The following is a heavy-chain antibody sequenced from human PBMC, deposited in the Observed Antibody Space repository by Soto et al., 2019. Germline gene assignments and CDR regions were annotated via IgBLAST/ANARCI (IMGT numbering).Heavy chain of an antibody. J-gene: IGHJ5*02. CDR3: AKDRRGVFRSAASNWFDP. CDR2: ISYDGSNK. Sequence: QVQLVESGGGVVQPGRSLRLSCAASGFTFSSYGMHWVRQAPGKGLERVAVISYDGSNKYYADSVKGRFTISRDNSKNTLYLQMNSLRAEDTAVYYCAKDRRGVFRSAASNWFDPWGQGTLVTVSS. V-gene: IGHV3-30*18. D-gene: IGHD3-10*01. CDR1: GFTFSSYG.